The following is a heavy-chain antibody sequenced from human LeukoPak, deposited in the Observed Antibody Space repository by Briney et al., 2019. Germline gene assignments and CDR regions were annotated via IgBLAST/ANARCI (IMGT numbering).Heavy chain of an antibody. CDR3: AKSLVSTGTYYSSFDY. J-gene: IGHJ4*02. CDR1: GFIFNNYI. D-gene: IGHD2-15*01. V-gene: IGHV3-23*01. CDR2: ISGSGDNT. Sequence: GGSLRLSCAVSGFIFNNYIMNWVRQAPGKGLEWVSGISGSGDNTYYAGSVKGRFTISRDNSKNTLYLQMNSLRAEDTAVYYCAKSLVSTGTYYSSFDYWGQGTLVTVSS.